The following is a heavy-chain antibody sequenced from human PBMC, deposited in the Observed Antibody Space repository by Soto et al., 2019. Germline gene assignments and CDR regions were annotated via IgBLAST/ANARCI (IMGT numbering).Heavy chain of an antibody. CDR2: ISGSGDYI. J-gene: IGHJ5*02. D-gene: IGHD2-8*01. V-gene: IGHV3-21*01. Sequence: PGGSLRLSCAASGFTFSNYVMSWVRQAPGKGLEWVSSISGSGDYIYYADSVKGRFTISRDNAKNSLYLQMNSLRAEDTAVYYCARAEEVVLMVYAIGPNWFDPWGQGTLLTVSS. CDR3: ARAEEVVLMVYAIGPNWFDP. CDR1: GFTFSNYV.